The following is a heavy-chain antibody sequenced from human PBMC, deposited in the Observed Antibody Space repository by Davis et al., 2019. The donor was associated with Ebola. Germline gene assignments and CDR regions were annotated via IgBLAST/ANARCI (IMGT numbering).Heavy chain of an antibody. CDR1: GFTFSSYG. J-gene: IGHJ5*02. CDR3: AKIGGIVVVPAA. V-gene: IGHV3-30*18. Sequence: GESLKISCAASGFTFSSYGMHWVRQAPGKGLEWVAVISYDGSNKYYADSVKGRFTISRDNSKNTLYLQMNSLRAEDTAVYYCAKIGGIVVVPAAWGQGTLVTVSS. D-gene: IGHD2-2*01. CDR2: ISYDGSNK.